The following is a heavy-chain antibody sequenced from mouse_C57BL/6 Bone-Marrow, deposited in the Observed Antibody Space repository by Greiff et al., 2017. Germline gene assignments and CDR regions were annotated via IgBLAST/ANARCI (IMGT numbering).Heavy chain of an antibody. Sequence: VQLQQPGAELVMPGASVKLSCKASGYTFTSYWMHWVKQRPGQGLEWIGEIDPSDSYTNYNQKFKGKSTLTVDKSSSTAYMQLSSLTSEDSAVYYCTREVMLSAWFAYWGQGTLVTVSA. D-gene: IGHD1-3*01. V-gene: IGHV1-69*01. J-gene: IGHJ3*01. CDR1: GYTFTSYW. CDR3: TREVMLSAWFAY. CDR2: IDPSDSYT.